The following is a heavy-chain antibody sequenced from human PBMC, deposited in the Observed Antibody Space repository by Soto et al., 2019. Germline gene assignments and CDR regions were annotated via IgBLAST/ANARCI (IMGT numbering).Heavy chain of an antibody. CDR1: GFTFSSYW. Sequence: GSLRLSCAPSGFTFSSYWMHWVRQAPGKGLVWVSRINSDGSSTSYADSVKGRFTISRDNAKNTLYLQMNSLRAEDTAVYYCARIGSVAGRTYYFDYWGQGTLVTV. V-gene: IGHV3-74*01. J-gene: IGHJ4*02. D-gene: IGHD6-19*01. CDR3: ARIGSVAGRTYYFDY. CDR2: INSDGSST.